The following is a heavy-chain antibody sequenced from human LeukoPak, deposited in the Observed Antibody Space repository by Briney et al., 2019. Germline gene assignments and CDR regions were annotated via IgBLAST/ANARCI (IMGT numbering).Heavy chain of an antibody. Sequence: NPSETLSLTCTVSGGSISSYYWSWIRQPPGKGLEWIGYIYYGGSTNYNPSLKSRVTISVDTSKNQFSLKLSSVTAADTAVYYCARGIYGDYYWGQGTLVTVSS. V-gene: IGHV4-59*01. J-gene: IGHJ4*02. D-gene: IGHD4-17*01. CDR1: GGSISSYY. CDR3: ARGIYGDYY. CDR2: IYYGGST.